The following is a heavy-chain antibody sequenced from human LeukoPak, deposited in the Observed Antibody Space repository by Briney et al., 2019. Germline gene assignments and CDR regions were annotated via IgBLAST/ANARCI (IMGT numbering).Heavy chain of an antibody. CDR3: ARARAGTTYDY. Sequence: GGSLRLSCAASGFTFSSYAMSWVRQAPGKGLEWVSAINSGGSTYYADSVKGRFTISRDNAKNSLYLQMNSLRAEDTAVFYCARARAGTTYDYWGQGTLVTVSS. D-gene: IGHD1-7*01. J-gene: IGHJ4*02. V-gene: IGHV3-23*01. CDR2: INSGGST. CDR1: GFTFSSYA.